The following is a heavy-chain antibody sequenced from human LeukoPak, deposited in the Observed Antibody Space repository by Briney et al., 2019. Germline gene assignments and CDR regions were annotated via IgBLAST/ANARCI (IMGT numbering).Heavy chain of an antibody. V-gene: IGHV4-59*12. CDR1: GGSISSYY. D-gene: IGHD6-13*01. CDR2: IYYSGST. CDR3: ARGWRSIAGAHDY. J-gene: IGHJ4*02. Sequence: SETLSLTCTVSGGSISSYYWSWIRQPPGKGLEWIGYIYYSGSTNYNPSLKSRVTISADTSKNQFSLKLSSVTAADTAVYYCARGWRSIAGAHDYWGQGTLVTVSS.